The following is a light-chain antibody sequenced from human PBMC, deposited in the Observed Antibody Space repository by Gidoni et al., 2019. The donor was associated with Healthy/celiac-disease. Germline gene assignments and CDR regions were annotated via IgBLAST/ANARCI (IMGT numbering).Light chain of an antibody. CDR3: QQYNNWHPRYT. V-gene: IGKV3-15*01. CDR1: QSVSSN. J-gene: IGKJ2*01. CDR2: GAS. Sequence: EIVMTQSPATLSVSPGARATLSCRASQSVSSNLAWYQQKPGQAPRLLIYGASTRATGIPARFSGSGSGTELNLTISSLKSEDFEVYYYQQYNNWHPRYTFGQGTKLEIK.